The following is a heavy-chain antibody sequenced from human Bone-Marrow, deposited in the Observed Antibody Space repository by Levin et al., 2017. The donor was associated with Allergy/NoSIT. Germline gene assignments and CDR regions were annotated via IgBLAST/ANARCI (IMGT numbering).Heavy chain of an antibody. V-gene: IGHV4-59*13. Sequence: KPSETLSLTCTVSGGSISGSYWNWIRQPPGKGLEWIGYLDDGGNTNYNSSLKNRVSISVDAAKSKISLKLTSMTAADTAVYYCARGSDVAGRSDIPLQTWGQGTLVTVSS. J-gene: IGHJ4*03. D-gene: IGHD5-12*01. CDR1: GGSISGSY. CDR3: ARGSDVAGRSDIPLQT. CDR2: LDDGGNT.